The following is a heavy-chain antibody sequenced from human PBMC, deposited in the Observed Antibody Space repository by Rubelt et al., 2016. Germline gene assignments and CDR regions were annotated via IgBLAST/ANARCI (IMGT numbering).Heavy chain of an antibody. Sequence: VQLVESGGGLVQPGGSLRLSCAASGFTFSSYGMHWVRQAPGKGLEWVAFIRYDGSNKYYADSVKGRFTISSDNSKNTLYRQMNSLRAEDTAVDYCASETGIAAADTRYNWFDPWGQGTLVTVSS. D-gene: IGHD6-13*01. V-gene: IGHV3-30*02. J-gene: IGHJ5*02. CDR3: ASETGIAAADTRYNWFDP. CDR1: GFTFSSYG. CDR2: IRYDGSNK.